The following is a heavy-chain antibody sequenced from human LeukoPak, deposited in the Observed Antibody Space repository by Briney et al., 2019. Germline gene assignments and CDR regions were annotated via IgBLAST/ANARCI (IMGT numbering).Heavy chain of an antibody. V-gene: IGHV3-21*01. CDR1: GYTFRHYS. CDR3: VSGNDPDYVWGTYRLDAFDI. D-gene: IGHD3-16*02. CDR2: ISSSGTYI. J-gene: IGHJ3*02. Sequence: KPGGSLRLSCAASGYTFRHYSVNWVRQLPGKGLEWVSSISSSGTYIYYADSVKGRFTISRDNAKNSLFLQMNSLRAEHTAVYYCVSGNDPDYVWGTYRLDAFDIWGEGTMVIVSS.